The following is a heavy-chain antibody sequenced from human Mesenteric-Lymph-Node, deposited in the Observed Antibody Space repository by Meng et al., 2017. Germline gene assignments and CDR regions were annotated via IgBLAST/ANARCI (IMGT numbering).Heavy chain of an antibody. J-gene: IGHJ4*02. CDR2: IYYSGST. Sequence: QVQLQESGPGLVKPSQTLSLICTVSGGSISSGDYHWSWIRQPPGKGLEWIGYIYYSGSTYYNPSLKSRVTISVDTSKNQFSLRLSSVTAADTAVYYCARDLGVATSIAGFVYWGQGTLVTVSS. V-gene: IGHV4-30-4*01. D-gene: IGHD5-12*01. CDR1: GGSISSGDYH. CDR3: ARDLGVATSIAGFVY.